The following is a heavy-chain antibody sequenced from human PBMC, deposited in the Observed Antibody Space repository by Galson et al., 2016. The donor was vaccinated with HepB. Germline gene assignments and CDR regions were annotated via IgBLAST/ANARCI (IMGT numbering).Heavy chain of an antibody. CDR2: FYRGGNT. CDR3: ATVGGSSYGARNDGFDI. Sequence: SLRLSCAASGFTFTRYAMTWVRQAPGKGLEWVSLFYRGGNTYYADSVKGRFTGWRDDSKKTIYLQMNYLSAADTAVYYRATVGGSSYGARNDGFDIWGHGTMVTVAS. J-gene: IGHJ3*02. D-gene: IGHD5-18*01. CDR1: GFTFTRYA. V-gene: IGHV3-23*03.